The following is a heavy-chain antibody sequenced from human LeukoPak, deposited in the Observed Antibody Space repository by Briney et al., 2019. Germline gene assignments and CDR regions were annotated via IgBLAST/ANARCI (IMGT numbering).Heavy chain of an antibody. V-gene: IGHV2-5*02. D-gene: IGHD3-3*01. CDR2: IYWDDDK. CDR3: AHRPPTFGVVIIPYFDY. J-gene: IGHJ4*02. Sequence: SGPTLVNPTQTLTLTCTFSGFSLGTSGVGVGWIHQPPGKALEWLALIYWDDDKRYSPSLKSRLTITKDTSKNQLVLTMTNMDPVDIATYYCAHRPPTFGVVIIPYFDYWGQGTLVTVSS. CDR1: GFSLGTSGVG.